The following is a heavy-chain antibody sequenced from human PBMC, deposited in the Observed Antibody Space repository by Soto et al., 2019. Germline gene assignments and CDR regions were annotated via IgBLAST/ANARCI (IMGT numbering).Heavy chain of an antibody. J-gene: IGHJ4*02. CDR3: ARNRGYSQGD. CDR1: GDSINGNY. V-gene: IGHV4-4*02. Sequence: QVQLQESGPGLVKPSGTLSLTCAVSGDSINGNYWRWVRQPPGKGPEWIGEIYDSGRTYYNPSLNSRATISLDKSKNQFSLNLNSVTAADTAVYYCARNRGYSQGDWGQGTLVTVSS. D-gene: IGHD5-18*01. CDR2: IYDSGRT.